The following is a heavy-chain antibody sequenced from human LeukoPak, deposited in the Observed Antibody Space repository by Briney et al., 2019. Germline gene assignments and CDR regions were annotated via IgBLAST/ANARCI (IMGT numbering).Heavy chain of an antibody. Sequence: ASVKVSCKASGYTFTSFDFHWVRQATGQGLEWMGWMNPNNGNTGYAQKFQDRVTMTRNTSISTAYMELSSLRSEDTDMYFCARVTYYYGSGLTWFDPWGQGTLVTVSS. V-gene: IGHV1-8*01. D-gene: IGHD3-10*01. CDR1: GYTFTSFD. CDR3: ARVTYYYGSGLTWFDP. J-gene: IGHJ5*02. CDR2: MNPNNGNT.